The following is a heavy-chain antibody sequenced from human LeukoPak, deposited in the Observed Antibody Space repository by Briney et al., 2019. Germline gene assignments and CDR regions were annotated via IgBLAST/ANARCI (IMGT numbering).Heavy chain of an antibody. CDR3: ARDRVGDWNYAFQEQPSSQFDY. CDR1: GDSFSSNSAA. CDR2: TYYRSKWYN. J-gene: IGHJ4*02. V-gene: IGHV6-1*01. Sequence: SQTLSLTCAVSGDSFSSNSAAWNWIRQSPSRGLEWLGRTYYRSKWYNDYAVSVKSRITINPDTSKNQFSLQLNSVTPEDTAVYYCARDRVGDWNYAFQEQPSSQFDYWGQGTLVTVSS. D-gene: IGHD1-7*01.